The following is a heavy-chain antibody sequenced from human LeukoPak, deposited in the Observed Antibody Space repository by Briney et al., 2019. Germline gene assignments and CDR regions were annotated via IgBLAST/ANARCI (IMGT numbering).Heavy chain of an antibody. Sequence: SETLSLTCTVFGGSISSGSYYWSWIRQPAGKGLERIGRIYTSGSTNYNPSLKSRVTISVDTSKNQFSLKLSSVAAADTAVYYCARDRSGYDAFDIWGQGTMVTVSS. CDR1: GGSISSGSYY. D-gene: IGHD3-3*01. V-gene: IGHV4-61*02. CDR2: IYTSGST. CDR3: ARDRSGYDAFDI. J-gene: IGHJ3*02.